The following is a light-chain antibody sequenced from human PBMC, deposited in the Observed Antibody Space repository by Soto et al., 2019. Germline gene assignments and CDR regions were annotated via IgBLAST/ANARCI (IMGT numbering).Light chain of an antibody. J-gene: IGKJ5*01. CDR3: QQYGSSIT. V-gene: IGKV3-20*01. Sequence: EIVLTQSPGTLSFSPGERSNLSCRTSQSVSSSYLAWYQQKPGQAPRLLIYGASSRATGIPDRFSGSGSGTDFTLTISRLEPEDFAVYYCQQYGSSITFGQGTRLEIK. CDR1: QSVSSSY. CDR2: GAS.